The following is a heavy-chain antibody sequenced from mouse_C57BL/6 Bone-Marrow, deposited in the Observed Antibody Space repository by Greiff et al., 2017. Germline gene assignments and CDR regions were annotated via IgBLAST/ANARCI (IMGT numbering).Heavy chain of an antibody. CDR3: ARGSNYFDY. Sequence: EVQLQESGPGMVKPSQSLSLTCTVTGYSITSGYDWHWIRHFPGNKLEWMGYINYSGSTNYNPSLKSRISITHDTSKNHFFLKLNSVTTEDTATYYCARGSNYFDYWGQGTTLTVSS. V-gene: IGHV3-1*01. J-gene: IGHJ2*01. CDR2: INYSGST. CDR1: GYSITSGYD.